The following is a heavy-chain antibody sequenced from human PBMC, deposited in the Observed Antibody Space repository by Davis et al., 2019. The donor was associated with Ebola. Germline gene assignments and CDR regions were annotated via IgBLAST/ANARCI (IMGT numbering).Heavy chain of an antibody. J-gene: IGHJ5*02. Sequence: SVKVSCKASGGTFSSYAISWVRQAPGQGLEWMGGIIPILGIANYAQKFQGRVTITADKYTSTAYMELSRLRSDDTAVYYCARSGRGLAAFGTDWFDPWGQGTLVTVSS. CDR2: IIPILGIA. CDR3: ARSGRGLAAFGTDWFDP. CDR1: GGTFSSYA. V-gene: IGHV1-69*10. D-gene: IGHD6-13*01.